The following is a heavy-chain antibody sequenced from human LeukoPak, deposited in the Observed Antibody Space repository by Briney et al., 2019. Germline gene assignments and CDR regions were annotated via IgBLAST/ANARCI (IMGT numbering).Heavy chain of an antibody. CDR2: INWHGGST. CDR3: QAEDGIRDSSGYHYDWFDP. D-gene: IGHD3-22*01. J-gene: IGHJ5*02. Sequence: PGGSLRLSCAASGFTFADYGMSWVRQAPGKGLEWVSGINWHGGSTGYADSVKGLFTTSRDNAKNSLYLQMNSLRAEDTAFYFFQAEDGIRDSSGYHYDWFDPWGQGTLVTISS. CDR1: GFTFADYG. V-gene: IGHV3-20*04.